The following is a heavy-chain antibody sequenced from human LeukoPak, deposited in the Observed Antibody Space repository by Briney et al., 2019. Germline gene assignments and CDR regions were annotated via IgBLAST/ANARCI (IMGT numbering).Heavy chain of an antibody. Sequence: PGGSLRLSCAASGFTFSRHWMNWVRQAPGKGLEWVGRIKSKTDGGTTDYAAPVKGRFTISRDDSKNTLYLQMNSLKTEDTAVYYCTTGGMDIVVVVAEDYWGQGTLVTVSS. CDR3: TTGGMDIVVVVAEDY. CDR2: IKSKTDGGTT. CDR1: GFTFSRHW. D-gene: IGHD2-15*01. V-gene: IGHV3-15*07. J-gene: IGHJ4*02.